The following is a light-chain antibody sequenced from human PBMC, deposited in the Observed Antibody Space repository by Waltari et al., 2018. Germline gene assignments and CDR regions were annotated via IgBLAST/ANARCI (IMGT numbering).Light chain of an antibody. V-gene: IGKV4-1*01. CDR3: QQYYNAPVT. CDR2: WSS. Sequence: EIVMTQSPESLAVSLGERATINCKSSQSVLKSSTNKNYLAWYQHRPGQPPKLLFYWSSTRESAVPDPFRPSGSGTDFTLTISRLQAEDVAVYYCQQYYNAPVTFGGGTKMEIK. CDR1: QSVLKSSTNKNY. J-gene: IGKJ4*01.